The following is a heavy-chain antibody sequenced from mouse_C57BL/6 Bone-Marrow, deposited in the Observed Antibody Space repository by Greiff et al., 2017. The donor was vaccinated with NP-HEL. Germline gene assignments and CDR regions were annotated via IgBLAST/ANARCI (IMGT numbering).Heavy chain of an antibody. V-gene: IGHV1-82*01. CDR3: ASLPAY. D-gene: IGHD6-1*01. Sequence: VQLQQSGPELVKPGASVKISCKASGYAFSSSWMNWVKPRPGKGLEWIGRIYPGDGDTNYNGKFKGKATLTADKSSSTAYMQLSSLTSEDSAVYCCASLPAYWGQGTLVTVSA. CDR1: GYAFSSSW. J-gene: IGHJ3*01. CDR2: IYPGDGDT.